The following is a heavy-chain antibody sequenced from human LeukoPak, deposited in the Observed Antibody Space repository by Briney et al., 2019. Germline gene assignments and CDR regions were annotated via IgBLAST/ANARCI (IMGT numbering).Heavy chain of an antibody. CDR1: GYTFTSYY. CDR3: ARDKVVVQYYYYMDV. D-gene: IGHD2-2*01. V-gene: IGHV1-46*01. Sequence: GASVKVSCKASGYTFTSYYMHWVRQAPGQGLEWMGIINPSGGSTSYAQKFQGRVTMTRDTSTSTVYMELSSLRSEDTAVYYCARDKVVVQYYYYMDVWGKGTTVTVSS. J-gene: IGHJ6*03. CDR2: INPSGGST.